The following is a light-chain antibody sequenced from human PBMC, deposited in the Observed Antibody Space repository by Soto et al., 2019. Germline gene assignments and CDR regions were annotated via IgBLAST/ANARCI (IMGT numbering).Light chain of an antibody. V-gene: IGKV1-8*01. J-gene: IGKJ3*01. CDR2: AAS. Sequence: AIRMTQSPSSLSASTGDRVTITCRASQGISSHLAWYQQKPGKAPKLLIYAASTLQSGVPSRFSGSGSGTDFTLTISWLQSEDFAAYYCQQYYSYPRFGPGTKVDIK. CDR3: QQYYSYPR. CDR1: QGISSH.